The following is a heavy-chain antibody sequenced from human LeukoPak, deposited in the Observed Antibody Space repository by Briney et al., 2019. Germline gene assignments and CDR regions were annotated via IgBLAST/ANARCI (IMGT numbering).Heavy chain of an antibody. CDR2: INTNTGNP. V-gene: IGHV7-4-1*02. CDR3: ARGTGDFWSGYYTDYYYYMDV. D-gene: IGHD3-3*01. J-gene: IGHJ6*03. Sequence: WAPVKVSCKASGYTFTSYAMNWVRQAPGQGLEWTGWINTNTGNPTYAQGFTGRFVFSLDTSVSTAYLQISSLKAEDTAVYYCARGTGDFWSGYYTDYYYYMDVWGKGTTVTVSS. CDR1: GYTFTSYA.